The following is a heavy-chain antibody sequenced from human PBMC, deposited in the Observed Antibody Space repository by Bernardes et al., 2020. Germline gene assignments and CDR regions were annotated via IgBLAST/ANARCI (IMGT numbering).Heavy chain of an antibody. Sequence: GGSLRLSCAASGFTFSSYGMHWVRQAPGKGLEWVAVIWYDGSNKYYADSVKGRFTISRDNSKNTLYLQMNSLRAEDTAVYYCARGLDFWSGQHYYYYGMDVWGKGTTVTVSS. V-gene: IGHV3-33*01. CDR2: IWYDGSNK. CDR3: ARGLDFWSGQHYYYYGMDV. J-gene: IGHJ6*04. D-gene: IGHD3-3*01. CDR1: GFTFSSYG.